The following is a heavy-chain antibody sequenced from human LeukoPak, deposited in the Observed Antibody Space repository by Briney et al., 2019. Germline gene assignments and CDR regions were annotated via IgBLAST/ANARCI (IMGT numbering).Heavy chain of an antibody. CDR3: ARGGTADAFDI. D-gene: IGHD1-7*01. CDR2: ISYDGSNK. Sequence: GGSLRLSCAGSGFTFSDYTMHWIRQTPGKGLEWVAVISYDGSNKYYADSVKGRFTISRDNSKNTLYLQMNSLRAEDTAVYYCARGGTADAFDIWGQGTMVTVSS. V-gene: IGHV3-30-3*01. J-gene: IGHJ3*02. CDR1: GFTFSDYT.